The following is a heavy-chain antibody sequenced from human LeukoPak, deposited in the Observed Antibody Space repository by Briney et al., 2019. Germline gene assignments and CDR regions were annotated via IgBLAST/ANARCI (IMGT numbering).Heavy chain of an antibody. CDR1: GFTFSSYA. CDR2: ISGSGGST. Sequence: GGSLRLSCAASGFTFSSYAMSWVRQAPGKGLEWVSAISGSGGSTYYADSVEGRFTISRDNSKNTLYLQMNSLRAEDTAVYYCAKDRVYYYYYMDVWGKGTTVTVSS. CDR3: AKDRVYYYYYMDV. V-gene: IGHV3-23*01. J-gene: IGHJ6*03.